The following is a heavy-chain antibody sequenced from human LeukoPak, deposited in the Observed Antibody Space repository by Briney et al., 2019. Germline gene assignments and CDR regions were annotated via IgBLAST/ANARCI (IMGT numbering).Heavy chain of an antibody. V-gene: IGHV3-7*01. CDR1: GFTFSSYS. CDR3: ARAYGGWYVRFDY. J-gene: IGHJ4*02. CDR2: IKQDGSEK. Sequence: PGGSLRLSCAASGFTFSSYSMNWVRQAPGKGLEWVANIKQDGSEKYYVDSVKGRFTISRDNAKNSLYLQMNSLRAEDTAVYYCARAYGGWYVRFDYWGQGTLVTVSS. D-gene: IGHD6-19*01.